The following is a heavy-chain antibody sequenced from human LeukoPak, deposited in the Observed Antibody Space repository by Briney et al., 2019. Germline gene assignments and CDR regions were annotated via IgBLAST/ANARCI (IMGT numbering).Heavy chain of an antibody. CDR2: IKQDGSEK. CDR1: VFIFSSYW. CDR3: ASPSGGY. J-gene: IGHJ4*02. V-gene: IGHV3-7*01. D-gene: IGHD3-16*01. Sequence: GGSLRLSRAASVFIFSSYWMSWVRQAPGKGLEWVANIKQDGSEKYYVDSVKGRFTISRNNAKNSLYLQMNSLRAEDAAVYYCASPSGGYWGQGTLVTVSS.